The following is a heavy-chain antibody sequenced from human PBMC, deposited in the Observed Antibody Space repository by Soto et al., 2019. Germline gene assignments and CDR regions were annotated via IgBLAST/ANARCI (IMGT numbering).Heavy chain of an antibody. D-gene: IGHD6-13*01. CDR1: GYTFTSYA. J-gene: IGHJ4*02. CDR3: ARGSEPAYSSWYVNGDY. Sequence: ASVKVSCKASGYTFTSYAIHWVRQAPGQRPERMGWINAGNGNTKYSQKFQGRVTITRDTSASTAYMEVSGLRFEDTAVYYCARGSEPAYSSWYVNGDYWGQGTLVTVSS. CDR2: INAGNGNT. V-gene: IGHV1-3*01.